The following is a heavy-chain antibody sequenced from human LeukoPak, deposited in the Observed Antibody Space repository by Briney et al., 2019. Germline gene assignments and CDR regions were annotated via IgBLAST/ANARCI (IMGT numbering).Heavy chain of an antibody. Sequence: PGGSLRLSCAASGFTFSSYSMNWVRQAPGKGLEWVSYISSSSSTIYYADSVKGRFTISRDNAKNSLYLQMNSLRAADTAVYYGARGPDYYDSSGQPYYYYGMDVWGQGTTVTVSS. J-gene: IGHJ6*02. CDR2: ISSSSSTI. CDR3: ARGPDYYDSSGQPYYYYGMDV. V-gene: IGHV3-48*01. CDR1: GFTFSSYS. D-gene: IGHD3-22*01.